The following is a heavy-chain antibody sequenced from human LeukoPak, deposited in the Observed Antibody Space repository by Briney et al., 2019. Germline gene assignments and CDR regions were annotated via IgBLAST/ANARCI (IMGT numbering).Heavy chain of an antibody. CDR2: IYTSGST. Sequence: SETLSLTCTVSGGSISSGSYYWSWIRQPAGKGLEWIGHIYTSGSTNYNPSLKSRVTISLDTSKNQFSLKLSSVTAADTAVYYCARQARVGGYYYDSSGYFDYWGQGTLVTVSS. CDR3: ARQARVGGYYYDSSGYFDY. J-gene: IGHJ4*02. CDR1: GGSISSGSYY. D-gene: IGHD3-22*01. V-gene: IGHV4-61*09.